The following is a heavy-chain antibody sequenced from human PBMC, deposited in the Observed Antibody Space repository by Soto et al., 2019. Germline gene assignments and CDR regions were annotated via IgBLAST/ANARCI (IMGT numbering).Heavy chain of an antibody. Sequence: GGSLRLSCAASGFTFSSYAMSWVRQAPGKGLEWVSAISGSGGSTYYADSVKGRFTISRDNSKNTLYLQMNSLRAEDTAVYYCAKGRSLRRYYYDSSGYYWGQGTLVTVSS. CDR3: AKGRSLRRYYYDSSGYY. CDR1: GFTFSSYA. CDR2: ISGSGGST. J-gene: IGHJ4*02. V-gene: IGHV3-23*01. D-gene: IGHD3-22*01.